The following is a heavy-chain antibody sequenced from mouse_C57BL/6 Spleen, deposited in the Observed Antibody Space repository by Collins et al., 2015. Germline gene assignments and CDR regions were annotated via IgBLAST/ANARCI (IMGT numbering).Heavy chain of an antibody. J-gene: IGHJ2*01. CDR1: GYTXTSYW. CDR3: AITTVVADYFDY. D-gene: IGHD1-1*01. V-gene: IGHV1-52*01. Sequence: QVQLQQPGAELVRPGSSVKLSCKASGYTXTSYWMHWVKQRPIQGLEWIGNIDPSDSETHYNQKFKDKATLTVDKSSSTAYMQLSSLTSEDSAVYYCAITTVVADYFDYWGQGTTLTVSS. CDR2: IDPSDSET.